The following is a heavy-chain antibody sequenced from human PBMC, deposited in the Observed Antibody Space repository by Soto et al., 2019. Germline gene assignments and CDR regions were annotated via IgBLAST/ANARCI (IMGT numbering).Heavy chain of an antibody. D-gene: IGHD3-3*01. CDR3: ARSLRFLEWLPDYGMDV. Sequence: SETLSLTCTVSGGSISSGDYYWSWIRQPPGKGLEWIGYIYYSGSTYHNPSLKSRVTISVDTSKNQFSLKLSSVTAADTAVYYCARSLRFLEWLPDYGMDVWGQGTTVTVSS. J-gene: IGHJ6*02. CDR1: GGSISSGDYY. CDR2: IYYSGST. V-gene: IGHV4-30-4*01.